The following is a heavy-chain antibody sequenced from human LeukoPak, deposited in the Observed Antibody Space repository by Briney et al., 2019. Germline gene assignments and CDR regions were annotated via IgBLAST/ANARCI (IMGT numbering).Heavy chain of an antibody. Sequence: ASVKVSCKASGYTFSSYGITWVRQAPGQGLEWMGWISAYNGNTNYAQKLQGRVTMTTDTSTSTAYMELSSLRSEDTAVYYCAQTANGYNSVSYFDYWGQGTLVTVSS. CDR1: GYTFSSYG. CDR3: AQTANGYNSVSYFDY. V-gene: IGHV1-18*01. D-gene: IGHD5-24*01. J-gene: IGHJ4*02. CDR2: ISAYNGNT.